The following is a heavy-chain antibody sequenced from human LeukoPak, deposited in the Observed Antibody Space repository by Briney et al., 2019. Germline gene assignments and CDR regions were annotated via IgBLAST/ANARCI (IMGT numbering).Heavy chain of an antibody. D-gene: IGHD3-22*01. V-gene: IGHV1-2*02. CDR3: ASITYDSSGYYYYFDY. CDR1: GYTFTGYY. Sequence: ASVKVSCKASGYTFTGYYMHWVRQAPGQGLEWMGWINPNSGGTNYAQKFQGRVTMTRDTSISTAYMELSRLRSDDTAVYYCASITYDSSGYYYYFDYWGQGTLVTVSS. J-gene: IGHJ4*02. CDR2: INPNSGGT.